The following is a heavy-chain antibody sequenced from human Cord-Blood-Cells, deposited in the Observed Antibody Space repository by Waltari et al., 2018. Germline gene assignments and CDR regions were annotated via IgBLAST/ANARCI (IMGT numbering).Heavy chain of an antibody. V-gene: IGHV1-2*06. CDR3: ARVKIYGLYGMDV. CDR1: GYTFTGYY. J-gene: IGHJ6*02. Sequence: QVQLVQSGAEVKKPGASVKVSCKASGYTFTGYYMHWVRQAPGQGLEWMGLINPTSGGTNYGQKFQGRVTMTRDTSISTAYMELSRLGSDDTAVYYCARVKIYGLYGMDVWGQGTTVTVSS. CDR2: INPTSGGT. D-gene: IGHD4-17*01.